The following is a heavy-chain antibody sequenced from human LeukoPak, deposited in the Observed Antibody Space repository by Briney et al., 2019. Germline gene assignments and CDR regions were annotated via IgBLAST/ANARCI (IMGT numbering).Heavy chain of an antibody. CDR2: INPNTGGT. D-gene: IGHD5-12*01. Sequence: ASVKVSFTSSGYMVTVFYIHWVRQAPGQGLEWMGWINPNTGGTNYAQKFQGRVTITRDTAISTAYMELNRLTSNDTAVFYCARDCIGVHTGYSRNVLYSWGQGTLVTVSS. CDR1: GYMVTVFY. V-gene: IGHV1-2*02. CDR3: ARDCIGVHTGYSRNVLYS. J-gene: IGHJ4*02.